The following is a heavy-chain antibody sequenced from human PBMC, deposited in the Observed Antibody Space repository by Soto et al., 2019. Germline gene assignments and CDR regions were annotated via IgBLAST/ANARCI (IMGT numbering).Heavy chain of an antibody. J-gene: IGHJ6*02. Sequence: GSLRLSCAISGFTFTSYAMHWVRQAPGKGLEWVAFISFDASDKYYRDSVKGRFTISRDNSEDTLFLEMKRLRAEDSAVYFCVRPLSTGSTGYYGMAFWGQGTTVTVSS. CDR1: GFTFTSYA. V-gene: IGHV3-30*04. D-gene: IGHD1-7*01. CDR3: VRPLSTGSTGYYGMAF. CDR2: ISFDASDK.